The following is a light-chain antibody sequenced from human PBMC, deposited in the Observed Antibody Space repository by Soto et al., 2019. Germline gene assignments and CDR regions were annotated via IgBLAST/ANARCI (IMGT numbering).Light chain of an antibody. CDR3: AAWDGSLRALL. J-gene: IGLJ2*01. CDR1: SSNIGSNS. Sequence: QSVLTQPPSASGTPGQRVTISCSGNSSNIGSNSVYWYQQFPGTAPKLLIYRDSQRPSGVPDRFSGSKSGTSASLAISGLLSEYEADYHCAAWDGSLRALLFGGGTKLTVL. V-gene: IGLV1-47*01. CDR2: RDS.